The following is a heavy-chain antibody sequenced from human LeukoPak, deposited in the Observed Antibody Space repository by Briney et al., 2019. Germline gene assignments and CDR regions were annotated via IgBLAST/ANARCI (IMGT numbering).Heavy chain of an antibody. D-gene: IGHD2-15*01. CDR3: ARDEAHGASGYCSGGSCYRFDP. CDR2: INPYNGET. V-gene: IGHV1-18*01. CDR1: GYSFTSFA. Sequence: ASVKVSCKASGYSFTSFAISWVRQAPGQGLEWMGWINPYNGETNYAQKLQGRVTMTTDTSTSTAYLELRSLRSDDTAVYYCARDEAHGASGYCSGGSCYRFDPWGQGTLVTVSS. J-gene: IGHJ5*02.